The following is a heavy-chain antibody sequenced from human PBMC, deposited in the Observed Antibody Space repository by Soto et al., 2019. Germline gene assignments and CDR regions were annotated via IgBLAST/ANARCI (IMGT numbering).Heavy chain of an antibody. J-gene: IGHJ6*02. CDR2: ISYDGRNQ. CDR1: GFTFSGYP. Sequence: GGSLRLSCAASGFTFSGYPMHWVRQPPGKGLEWVAFISYDGRNQKYSESVKGRFTISRDNSKNTLYLQMSSLRTEDTAVYYCTTVLIAARPDYYGMDVWGQGTTVTVSS. V-gene: IGHV3-30*04. CDR3: TTVLIAARPDYYGMDV. D-gene: IGHD6-6*01.